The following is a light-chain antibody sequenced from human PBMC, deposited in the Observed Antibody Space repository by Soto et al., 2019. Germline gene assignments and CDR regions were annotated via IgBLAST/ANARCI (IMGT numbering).Light chain of an antibody. CDR2: AAS. V-gene: IGKV1-9*01. Sequence: DIQLTQSTSFLSASVGDRVTITCRASQGISTYLAWYQQKPGKAPKLLIYAASTLQSGVPLSFSGSGSGTSFTLTISSLQPEDFATYYCQQLISYPITFGQGTRLEIK. CDR3: QQLISYPIT. J-gene: IGKJ5*01. CDR1: QGISTY.